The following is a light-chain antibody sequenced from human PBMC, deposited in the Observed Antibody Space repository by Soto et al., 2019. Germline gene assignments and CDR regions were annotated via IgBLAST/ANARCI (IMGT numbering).Light chain of an antibody. CDR1: SSDVGGYNY. J-gene: IGLJ2*01. V-gene: IGLV2-11*01. CDR3: FSYAGTYPVV. CDR2: DVS. Sequence: QSALTQPRSVSGSPGQSVTISCTGTSSDVGGYNYVSWYQQFPGKAPKLMIYDVSKRPSGVPDRFSGSKSGNTASLIISGLQAEDEADYYCFSYAGTYPVVFGGGTKLT.